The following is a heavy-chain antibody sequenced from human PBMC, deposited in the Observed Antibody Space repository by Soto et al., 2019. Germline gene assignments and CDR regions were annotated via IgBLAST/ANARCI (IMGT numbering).Heavy chain of an antibody. Sequence: QVQLVQSGAEVKKPGSSVKVSCKASGGTFSSYTISWVRQAPGQGLEWMGRIIPLLGIANNAQKFQGRVTITADKSTSTAYMELSSLRSEDTAVYYCAREWDPYYYGSGGLDVWGQGTTVTVSS. D-gene: IGHD3-10*01. J-gene: IGHJ6*02. CDR1: GGTFSSYT. V-gene: IGHV1-69*08. CDR3: AREWDPYYYGSGGLDV. CDR2: IIPLLGIA.